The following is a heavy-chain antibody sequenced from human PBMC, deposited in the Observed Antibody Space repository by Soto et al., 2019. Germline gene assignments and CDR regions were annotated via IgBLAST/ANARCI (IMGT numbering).Heavy chain of an antibody. J-gene: IGHJ4*02. Sequence: ASVKVSCKASGGTFSSYTISWVRQAPGQGLEWMGRIIPILGIANYAQKFQGRVTITADKSTSTAYMELSSLRSEDTAVYYCARDRMAGYSGYAKFDYWGQGTLVTVSS. D-gene: IGHD5-12*01. V-gene: IGHV1-69*04. CDR2: IIPILGIA. CDR3: ARDRMAGYSGYAKFDY. CDR1: GGTFSSYT.